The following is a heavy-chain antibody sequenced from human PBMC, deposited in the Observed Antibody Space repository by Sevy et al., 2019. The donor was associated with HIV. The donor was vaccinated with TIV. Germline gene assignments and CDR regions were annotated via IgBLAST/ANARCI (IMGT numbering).Heavy chain of an antibody. V-gene: IGHV3-30*02. Sequence: GGSLRLSCAASGFTFSSYGMHWVRQAPGKGLEWVAFIRYDGSNKYYADSVKGRFTISRDNSKKTLYLQMNSLRAEDTAVYYCAKAIAARPHYYYYMDVWGKGTTVTVSS. CDR1: GFTFSSYG. J-gene: IGHJ6*03. D-gene: IGHD6-6*01. CDR2: IRYDGSNK. CDR3: AKAIAARPHYYYYMDV.